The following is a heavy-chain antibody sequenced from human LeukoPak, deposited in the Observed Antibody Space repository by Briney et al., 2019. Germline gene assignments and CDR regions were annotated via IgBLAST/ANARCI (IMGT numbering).Heavy chain of an antibody. D-gene: IGHD5-12*01. J-gene: IGHJ4*02. Sequence: ASEKVSCKASGYTFTNYYMNWVRQGPGQGLEWMGIINTSGGSTSYAQKFQGRVTATRDTSTRNVYMELSSLRSEDTAMYYCAREGEIGYDLSDYWGQGTLVTVSS. CDR3: AREGEIGYDLSDY. V-gene: IGHV1-46*01. CDR1: GYTFTNYY. CDR2: INTSGGST.